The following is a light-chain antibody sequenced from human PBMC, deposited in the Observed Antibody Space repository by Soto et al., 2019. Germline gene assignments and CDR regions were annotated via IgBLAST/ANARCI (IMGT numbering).Light chain of an antibody. CDR1: SSDVGSYNL. CDR2: GVS. Sequence: QSVLTQPPSASGSPGQSVTISCTGTSSDVGSYNLVSWHQQHPGKAPKVMIYGVSQRPSGVPDRFSGSKSGNTASPTVSGLQAEDEADYYCSSYAGSSVVFGAGTKLTVL. CDR3: SSYAGSSVV. J-gene: IGLJ2*01. V-gene: IGLV2-8*01.